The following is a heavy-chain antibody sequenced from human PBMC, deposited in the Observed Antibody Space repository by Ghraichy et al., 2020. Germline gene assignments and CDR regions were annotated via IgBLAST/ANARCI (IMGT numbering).Heavy chain of an antibody. J-gene: IGHJ4*02. V-gene: IGHV4-39*01. CDR1: GGSISSSSYY. CDR2: IYYSGST. Sequence: SETLSLTCTVSGGSISSSSYYWGWIRQPPGKGLEWIGSIYYSGSTYYNPSLKSRVTISVDTSKNQFSLKLSSVTAADTAVYYCARLDASGWYAGYWGQGTLVTVSS. CDR3: ARLDASGWYAGY. D-gene: IGHD6-19*01.